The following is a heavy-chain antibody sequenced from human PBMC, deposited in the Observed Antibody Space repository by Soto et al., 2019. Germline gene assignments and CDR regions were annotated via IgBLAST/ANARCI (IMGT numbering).Heavy chain of an antibody. CDR3: AREDPDYGGNSLGAFDI. J-gene: IGHJ3*02. Sequence: VQLVQSGAEVKKPGSSVKVSCKASGGTFSSYAISWVRQAPGQGLEWMGGIIPIFGTANYAQKFQGRVTITADESTSTAYMELSSLRSEDTAVYYCAREDPDYGGNSLGAFDIWGQGTMVTVSS. D-gene: IGHD4-17*01. V-gene: IGHV1-69*01. CDR1: GGTFSSYA. CDR2: IIPIFGTA.